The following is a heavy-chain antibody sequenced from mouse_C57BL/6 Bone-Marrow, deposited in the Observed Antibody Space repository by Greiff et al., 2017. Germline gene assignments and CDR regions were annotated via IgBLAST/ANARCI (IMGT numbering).Heavy chain of an antibody. J-gene: IGHJ2*01. V-gene: IGHV5-6*01. Sequence: EVQLVESGGDLVKPGGSLKFSCAASGFTFSSYGMPWVRQTPDKRLEWVATISSGGSYPYYPDSVKGRFTISRDNAKNTLYLQMISLKSEDTAMYYCARQDGYYNYFDYWGQGTTLTVSS. CDR1: GFTFSSYG. D-gene: IGHD2-3*01. CDR3: ARQDGYYNYFDY. CDR2: ISSGGSYP.